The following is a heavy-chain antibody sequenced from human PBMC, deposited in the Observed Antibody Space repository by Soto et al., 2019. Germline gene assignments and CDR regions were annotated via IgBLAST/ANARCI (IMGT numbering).Heavy chain of an antibody. J-gene: IGHJ4*02. Sequence: QVQLVQSGAEVKKPGSSVKVSCKASGGTFSSYTISWVRQAPGQGLEWMGRIIPILGIANYAQKFQGRVTITADKSTSTADMELSSLRSEDTAVYYCARDHGWYSTPEGFDYWGQGTLVTVSS. V-gene: IGHV1-69*08. CDR2: IIPILGIA. CDR1: GGTFSSYT. CDR3: ARDHGWYSTPEGFDY. D-gene: IGHD6-13*01.